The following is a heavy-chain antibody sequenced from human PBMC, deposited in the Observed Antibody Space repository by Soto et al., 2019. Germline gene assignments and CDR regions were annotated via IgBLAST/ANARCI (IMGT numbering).Heavy chain of an antibody. J-gene: IGHJ4*02. V-gene: IGHV3-21*01. CDR2: ISSSSSYI. CDR3: ARDLSTALDY. D-gene: IGHD3-9*01. Sequence: EVQLVESGGGLVKPGGSLRLSCAASGFTFSSYSMNWVRQAPGKGLEWVSSISSSSSYIYYADSVKGRFTISRDNAKNSLYLKMNSLRAEDPVVYYCARDLSTALDYGGQGPLVPVSS. CDR1: GFTFSSYS.